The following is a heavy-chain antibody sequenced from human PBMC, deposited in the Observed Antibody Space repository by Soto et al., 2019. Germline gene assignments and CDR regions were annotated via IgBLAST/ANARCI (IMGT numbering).Heavy chain of an antibody. D-gene: IGHD6-13*01. CDR2: TYYRSKWYN. CDR3: ARGSAVAGSGPFYYCIDV. V-gene: IGHV6-1*01. CDR1: GDSVSSNSAA. J-gene: IGHJ6*02. Sequence: SQTLSLTCAISGDSVSSNSAAWNWIRQSPSRGLEWLGRTYYRSKWYNDYAVSVKSRITINPDTSKNQFSLQLNSVTPEDAAVDDCARGSAVAGSGPFYYCIDVWGQGTTVTVSS.